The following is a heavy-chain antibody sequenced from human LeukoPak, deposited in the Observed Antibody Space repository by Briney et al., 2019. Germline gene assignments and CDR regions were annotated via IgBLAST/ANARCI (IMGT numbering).Heavy chain of an antibody. CDR3: ARGRDGSQSPIDY. V-gene: IGHV3-21*01. CDR2: ISSSSSSYI. J-gene: IGHJ4*02. CDR1: GFTFSSYN. D-gene: IGHD5-24*01. Sequence: PGGSLRLSCAASGFTFSSYNMNWVRQAPGTGLEWVSSISSSSSSYIYYADSLKGRFTISRDNAQNSLYLQMNSLRAEDTAVYYCARGRDGSQSPIDYWGQGTLVTVSS.